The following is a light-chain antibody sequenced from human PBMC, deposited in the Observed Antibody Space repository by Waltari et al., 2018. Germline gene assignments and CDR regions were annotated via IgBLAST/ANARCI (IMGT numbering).Light chain of an antibody. Sequence: DIVMTQPPDSLAVSLGERATINCRSSQSVLSSSNNKNYLAWYQQKPGQPPKLLIYWASTRESGVPDRFSGCGSGTDFTLTISSLQAEDVAVYFCQQYFSTPVTFGPGTKVDIK. CDR1: QSVLSSSNNKNY. CDR3: QQYFSTPVT. V-gene: IGKV4-1*01. CDR2: WAS. J-gene: IGKJ3*01.